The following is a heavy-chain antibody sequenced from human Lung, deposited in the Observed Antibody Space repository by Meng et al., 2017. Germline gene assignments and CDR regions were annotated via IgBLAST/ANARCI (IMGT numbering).Heavy chain of an antibody. CDR3: ARGPTTMAHDFDY. V-gene: IGHV4-34*01. CDR1: GGSVSDHY. CDR2: INHSGST. J-gene: IGHJ4*02. D-gene: IGHD4-11*01. Sequence: QVQLQQGGAGLLKPSERLSLTCVVSGGSVSDHYGSWIRHPPGKGLEWIGEINHSGSTNYNLSLESRATISVDTSQNNLSLKLSSVTAADSAVYYCARGPTTMAHDFDYWGQGTLVTVSS.